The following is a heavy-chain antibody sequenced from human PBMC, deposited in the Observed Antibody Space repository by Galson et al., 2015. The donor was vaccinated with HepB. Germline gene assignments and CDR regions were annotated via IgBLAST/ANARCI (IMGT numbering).Heavy chain of an antibody. CDR3: ACDGDLNS. Sequence: SLRLSCAASGFTFSGSTMHWVRQASGKGLEWVGRIKSKTNKYATAYAASVKGRFTISRDDSKNTAYLQINSLKTEDTAVYFCACDGDLNSWGLGTLVTVSS. CDR1: GFTFSGST. V-gene: IGHV3-73*01. CDR2: IKSKTNKYAT. D-gene: IGHD2-21*02. J-gene: IGHJ5*02.